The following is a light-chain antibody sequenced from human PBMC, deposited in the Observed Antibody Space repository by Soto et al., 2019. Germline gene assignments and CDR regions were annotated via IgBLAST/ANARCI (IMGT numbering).Light chain of an antibody. CDR2: GAS. CDR3: QQYNNWPPWT. V-gene: IGKV3-15*01. Sequence: EVVMTQSPATLSVSPGERATLSCRASQSVSNYLAWFQHKPGQAPRLLIYGASARATGIPARFSGSGSGTEFTLTISSLQSEDFAVYYCQQYNNWPPWTFGQGTKVEIK. J-gene: IGKJ1*01. CDR1: QSVSNY.